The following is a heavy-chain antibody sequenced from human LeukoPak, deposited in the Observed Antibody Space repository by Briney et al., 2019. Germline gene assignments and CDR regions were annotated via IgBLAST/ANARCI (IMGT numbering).Heavy chain of an antibody. V-gene: IGHV4-38-2*01. J-gene: IGHJ3*02. D-gene: IGHD4-23*01. Sequence: SETLSLTCAVSGYSISSGYYWVWIRQPPGKGLEWIGSIYHSGSTYYNPSLKSRVTISVDTSKNQFSLKLSSVTAADTAVYYCARLRWNYHDAFDIWGQGTMVTVSS. CDR3: ARLRWNYHDAFDI. CDR2: IYHSGST. CDR1: GYSISSGYY.